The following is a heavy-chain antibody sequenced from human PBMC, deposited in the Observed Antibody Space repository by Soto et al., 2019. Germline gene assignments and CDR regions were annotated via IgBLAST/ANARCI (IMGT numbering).Heavy chain of an antibody. CDR3: ARGQVGYYFDY. D-gene: IGHD1-26*01. Sequence: GGSLRLSCAASGFTFSSYEMNWVRQAPGKGLEWVSYISSSGSTIYYADSVKGRFTISRDNAKNSLYLQMNSLRAEDTAFYCCARGQVGYYFDYWGQGALGTVSS. J-gene: IGHJ4*02. V-gene: IGHV3-48*03. CDR2: ISSSGSTI. CDR1: GFTFSSYE.